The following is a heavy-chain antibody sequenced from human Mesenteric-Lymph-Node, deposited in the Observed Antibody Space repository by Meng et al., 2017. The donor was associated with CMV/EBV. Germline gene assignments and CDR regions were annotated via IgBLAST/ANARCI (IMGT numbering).Heavy chain of an antibody. V-gene: IGHV3-11*01. CDR1: GFTFSDYY. CDR3: ARGGKEDYYDSSGRSYYYYGMDV. Sequence: GESLKISCAASGFTFSDYYMSWIRQAPGKGLEWVSYISSSSSTIYYADSVKGRFTISRDNAKNSLYLQMNSLRAEDTAVYYCARGGKEDYYDSSGRSYYYYGMDVWGQGTTVTVSS. CDR2: ISSSSSTI. D-gene: IGHD3-22*01. J-gene: IGHJ6*02.